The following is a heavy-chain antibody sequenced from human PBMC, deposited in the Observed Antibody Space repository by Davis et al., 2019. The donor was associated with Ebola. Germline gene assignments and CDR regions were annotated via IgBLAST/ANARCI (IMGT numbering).Heavy chain of an antibody. CDR2: INSYGIGT. CDR1: GFTFSSYG. V-gene: IGHV3-23*05. Sequence: GESLKISCAASGFTFSSYGMHWFRQAPVKGLEWVSSINSYGIGTYYADSVKGRFTISRDNSRNTLFLQMNSLEDQDTALYFCAKVPVEVADEYFQDWGQGTLVTVSS. D-gene: IGHD6-19*01. CDR3: AKVPVEVADEYFQD. J-gene: IGHJ1*01.